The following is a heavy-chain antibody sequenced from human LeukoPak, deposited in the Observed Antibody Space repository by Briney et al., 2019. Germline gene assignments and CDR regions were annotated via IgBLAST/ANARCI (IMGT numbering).Heavy chain of an antibody. D-gene: IGHD6-6*01. CDR1: GFTVSSNY. CDR3: AKGSIAARPYYYGMDV. V-gene: IGHV3-53*01. CDR2: IYSGGST. Sequence: SGGSLRLSCAASGFTVSSNYMSWVRQAPGKGLEWVSVIYSGGSTYYADSVKGRFTISRDNSKNTLYLQMNSLRAEDTAVYYCAKGSIAARPYYYGMDVWGQGTTVTVSS. J-gene: IGHJ6*02.